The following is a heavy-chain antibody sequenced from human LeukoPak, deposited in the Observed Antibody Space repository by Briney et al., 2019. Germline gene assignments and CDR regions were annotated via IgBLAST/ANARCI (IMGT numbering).Heavy chain of an antibody. Sequence: GGSLRLSCAASGFTFSSSDMHWVRQAPGKGLEWVAFIRYDGNNKYYADSVKGRLTITRDNSKNTLYLQMNSLRAADTAVYYCAKGYRNHLLILLDSWGQGTLVTVSS. CDR2: IRYDGNNK. V-gene: IGHV3-30*02. CDR3: AKGYRNHLLILLDS. CDR1: GFTFSSSD. J-gene: IGHJ5*01. D-gene: IGHD3-16*01.